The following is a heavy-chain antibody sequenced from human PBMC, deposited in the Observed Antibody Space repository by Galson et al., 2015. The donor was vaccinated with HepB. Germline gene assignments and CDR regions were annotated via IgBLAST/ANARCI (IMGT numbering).Heavy chain of an antibody. J-gene: IGHJ6*02. CDR2: IYHSGST. D-gene: IGHD3-10*01. CDR3: ARLWGRYYGSGSYYNSNTGYGMDV. CDR1: GGSISSSNW. V-gene: IGHV4-4*02. Sequence: SETLSLTCAVSGGSISSSNWWSWVRQPPGKGPEWIGEIYHSGSTNYNPSLKSRVTISVDKSKNHFSLKLSSVTAADPAVYYCARLWGRYYGSGSYYNSNTGYGMDVWGQGTTVTVSS.